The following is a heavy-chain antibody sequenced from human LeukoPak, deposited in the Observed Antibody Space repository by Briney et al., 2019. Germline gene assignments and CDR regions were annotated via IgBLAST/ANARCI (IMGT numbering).Heavy chain of an antibody. D-gene: IGHD1-1*01. Sequence: AETLSLTCTVSGGSISSNNHYWGWIRQPPGKGLEGIGSIYYSGSPYYNPSLRSRFTICVHTAKNQFSLRLRSVTAADTAVYYCATWRTAKTGFDYWGQGTLVTVSS. V-gene: IGHV4-39*01. CDR3: ATWRTAKTGFDY. CDR1: GGSISSNNHY. J-gene: IGHJ4*02. CDR2: IYYSGSP.